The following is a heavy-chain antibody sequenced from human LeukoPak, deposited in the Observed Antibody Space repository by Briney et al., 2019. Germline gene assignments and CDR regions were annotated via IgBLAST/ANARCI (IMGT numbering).Heavy chain of an antibody. Sequence: SETLSLTCAVSGGSISSSNWRSWVRQPPGKGLEWIGEIYHSGSTNYNPSLKSRVTISVDKSKNQFSLKLSSVTAADTVVYYCARVYGDYVAEYFQHWGQGTLVTVSS. CDR2: IYHSGST. D-gene: IGHD4-17*01. V-gene: IGHV4-4*02. CDR1: GGSISSSNW. J-gene: IGHJ1*01. CDR3: ARVYGDYVAEYFQH.